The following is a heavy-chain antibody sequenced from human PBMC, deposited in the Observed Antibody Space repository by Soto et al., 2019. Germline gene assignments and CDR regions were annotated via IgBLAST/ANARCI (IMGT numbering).Heavy chain of an antibody. CDR2: ISAYNGNT. Sequence: GASVKVSCKASGYTFTSYGISWVRQAPGQGLEWMGWISAYNGNTNYAQKLQGRVTMTTDTSTSTAYMELRSLRSDDTAVYYCARVGYCSGGSCSDYYYYGMDVWAKGNTVPVSS. CDR1: GYTFTSYG. V-gene: IGHV1-18*01. CDR3: ARVGYCSGGSCSDYYYYGMDV. J-gene: IGHJ6*04. D-gene: IGHD2-15*01.